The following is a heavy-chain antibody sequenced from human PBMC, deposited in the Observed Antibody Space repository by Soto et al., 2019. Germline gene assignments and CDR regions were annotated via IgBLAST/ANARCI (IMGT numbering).Heavy chain of an antibody. CDR3: ASSSIAAAGSLDY. J-gene: IGHJ4*02. CDR1: GGSISSSNW. CDR2: IYHSGST. D-gene: IGHD6-13*01. V-gene: IGHV4-4*02. Sequence: QVQLQESGPGLVKPSGTLSLTCAVSGGSISSSNWWSWVRQPPGKGLEWIGEIYHSGSTNYNPTLKSRVTISVDKSKNQFSLTLSSVTAADTAVYYCASSSIAAAGSLDYWGQGTLVTVSS.